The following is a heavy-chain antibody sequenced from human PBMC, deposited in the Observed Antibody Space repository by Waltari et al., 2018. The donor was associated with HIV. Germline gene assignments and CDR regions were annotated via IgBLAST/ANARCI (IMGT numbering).Heavy chain of an antibody. CDR1: GFMFSGYV. D-gene: IGHD3-22*01. CDR3: AKDRSGSLHYFYYYGMDV. CDR2: TSFYGTNN. Sequence: QVQLVESGGGVVRPGGSLRLSCSASGFMFSGYVLHWFRQAPGKGLEGVAATSFYGTNNYYAHSVKGRFTISRDNIKNILHLQMNSLKIEDMAVYYCAKDRSGSLHYFYYYGMDVWGKGTTVAVSS. V-gene: IGHV3-30*01. J-gene: IGHJ6*04.